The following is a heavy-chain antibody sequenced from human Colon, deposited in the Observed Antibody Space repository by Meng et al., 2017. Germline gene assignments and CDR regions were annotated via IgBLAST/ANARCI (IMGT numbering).Heavy chain of an antibody. J-gene: IGHJ4*02. CDR2: TSHSGST. V-gene: IGHV4-4*02. CDR1: GGSISRSDW. D-gene: IGHD6-19*01. Sequence: QGLLQESGPGLVKPSGTLSSTCAVSGGSISRSDWWSWVRQPPGKGLEWIGETSHSGSTNYSPSLKSRVTISLDKSKNQLSLKLNSVTAADTAVYYCASFPPPGKQWLVTDYWGQGTLVTVSS. CDR3: ASFPPPGKQWLVTDY.